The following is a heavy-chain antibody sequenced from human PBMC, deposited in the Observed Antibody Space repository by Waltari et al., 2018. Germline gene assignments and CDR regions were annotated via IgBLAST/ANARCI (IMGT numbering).Heavy chain of an antibody. CDR2: IYPGDSDT. V-gene: IGHV5-51*01. CDR3: GRGRAVDLIDY. J-gene: IGHJ4*02. D-gene: IGHD3-16*01. CDR1: GYSFTNYW. Sequence: EVQLVQSGAEVKKPGESLKISCAASGYSFTNYWIGWVRQMPGKGLEWMAIIYPGDSDTRYNPSFQGQVTISADKSISTAYLQWGSLKASDTAMYYCGRGRAVDLIDYWGQGTLVTVSS.